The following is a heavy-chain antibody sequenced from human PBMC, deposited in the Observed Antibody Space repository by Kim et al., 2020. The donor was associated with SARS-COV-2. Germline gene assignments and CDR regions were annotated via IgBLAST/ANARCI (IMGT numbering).Heavy chain of an antibody. CDR3: ARAPVRYGDYFDY. D-gene: IGHD4-17*01. Sequence: GDPVNGRFTLPRDNSKHTLYLQMNSLRAEDTAVYYCARAPVRYGDYFDYWGQGTLVTVSS. V-gene: IGHV3-30*01. J-gene: IGHJ4*02.